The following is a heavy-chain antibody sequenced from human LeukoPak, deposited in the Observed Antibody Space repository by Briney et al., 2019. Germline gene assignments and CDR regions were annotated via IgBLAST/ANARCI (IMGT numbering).Heavy chain of an antibody. CDR2: ISWNSGSI. CDR3: AKASLVGGDAFDI. J-gene: IGHJ3*02. D-gene: IGHD4-23*01. Sequence: GGSLRLSCAASGFTFDDYAMHWVRQAPGKGLEWVSGISWNSGSIGYADSVKGRFTISRDNAKNSLYLQMNSLRAEDTALYYCAKASLVGGDAFDIWGQGTMVTVS. V-gene: IGHV3-9*01. CDR1: GFTFDDYA.